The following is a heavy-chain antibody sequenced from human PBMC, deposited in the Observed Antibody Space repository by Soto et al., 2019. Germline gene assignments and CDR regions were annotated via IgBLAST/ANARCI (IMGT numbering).Heavy chain of an antibody. D-gene: IGHD6-6*01. Sequence: GGSLRLSCAASGFTFSSYAMSWVRQAPGKGLEWVSAISGSGGSTYYADSVKGRFTISRDNSKNSLYLQMNSLRDEDTDVYYCVSGQVEYSSWAYSSNGIDAWGQGTTVTVSS. V-gene: IGHV3-23*01. CDR3: VSGQVEYSSWAYSSNGIDA. J-gene: IGHJ6*02. CDR1: GFTFSSYA. CDR2: ISGSGGST.